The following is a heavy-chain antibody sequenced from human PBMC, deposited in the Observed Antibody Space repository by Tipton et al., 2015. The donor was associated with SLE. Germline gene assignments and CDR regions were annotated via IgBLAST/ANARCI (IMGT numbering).Heavy chain of an antibody. V-gene: IGHV4-38-2*01. CDR3: ARHSRHITSSGIYPKAGSQH. CDR1: GFSVSSGYY. D-gene: IGHD3-10*01. J-gene: IGHJ1*01. Sequence: LRLSCAVSGFSVSSGYYWGWIRQSPEKGLEWIGSISHTGNIYYNPSLKSRVSMSIDTSRDEVFLRLSSVTAADTAVYYCARHSRHITSSGIYPKAGSQHWGQGTLVTVSS. CDR2: ISHTGNI.